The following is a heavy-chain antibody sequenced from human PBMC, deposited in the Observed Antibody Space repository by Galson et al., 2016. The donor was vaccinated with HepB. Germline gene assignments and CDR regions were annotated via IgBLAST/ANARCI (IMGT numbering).Heavy chain of an antibody. Sequence: SVKVSCKASGYTFNTYNMHWVRQAPGQGLEWMGIIKPSGGNTIYAQEFQDRITMTRDTSTSTVYMELISLRSEDTAVYYCAREFDHSFYFDYWGQGTLLTVSS. J-gene: IGHJ4*02. D-gene: IGHD1-14*01. V-gene: IGHV1-46*02. CDR3: AREFDHSFYFDY. CDR2: IKPSGGNT. CDR1: GYTFNTYN.